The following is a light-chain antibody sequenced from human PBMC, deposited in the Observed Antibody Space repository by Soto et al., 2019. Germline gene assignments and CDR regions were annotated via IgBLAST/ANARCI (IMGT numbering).Light chain of an antibody. CDR3: QQYNNWWT. CDR2: GAS. V-gene: IGKV3-15*01. CDR1: QSVSSS. J-gene: IGKJ1*01. Sequence: EIVMTQSPATLSVSPGERATLSCRASQSVSSSLARYQQKPGQAPRLLIYGASTRATGIPARFSGSGSETEFTLTISSLQSEDFAVYYCQQYNNWWTFGQGTKVEIK.